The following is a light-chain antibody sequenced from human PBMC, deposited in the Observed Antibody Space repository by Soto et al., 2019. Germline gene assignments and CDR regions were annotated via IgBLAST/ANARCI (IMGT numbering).Light chain of an antibody. V-gene: IGKV3-11*01. CDR3: HQRQSWPRK. Sequence: EIVLTPSPDTLSSFPGDRVTLSCRARKAVNTRLSLYQHKPGQAPRLLIYRASNRAAGVPARFSGSGSGTDFTLTISDVEPEDFAVYYCHQRQSWPRKFVQGTTVDIK. CDR1: KAVNTR. CDR2: RAS. J-gene: IGKJ1*01.